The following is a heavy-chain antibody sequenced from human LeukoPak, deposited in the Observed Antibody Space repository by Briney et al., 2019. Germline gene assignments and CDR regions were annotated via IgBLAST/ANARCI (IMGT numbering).Heavy chain of an antibody. CDR2: FDPEDGET. D-gene: IGHD1-1*01. J-gene: IGHJ4*02. CDR3: ARAAGTTGTGVFDY. CDR1: GYTLTELS. V-gene: IGHV1-24*01. Sequence: ASVTVSCKVSGYTLTELSMHWVRQAPGKGLEWMGGFDPEDGETIYAQKFQGRVTMTEDTSTDTAYMELSSLRSEDTAVYYCARAAGTTGTGVFDYWGQGTLVTVSS.